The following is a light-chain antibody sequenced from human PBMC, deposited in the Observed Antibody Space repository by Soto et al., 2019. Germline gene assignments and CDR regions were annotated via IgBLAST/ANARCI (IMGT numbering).Light chain of an antibody. J-gene: IGKJ5*01. Sequence: EIVLAQSPHTLSLSPGERATLSCRASQSVGRDYLGWVQQKPGQPPRLLIRDASYRATGIPDRFSGSGSWTDFTLTISRLEPEDFAMYYCQQYAASPITFGHGTRLEIK. CDR1: QSVGRDY. V-gene: IGKV3-20*01. CDR2: DAS. CDR3: QQYAASPIT.